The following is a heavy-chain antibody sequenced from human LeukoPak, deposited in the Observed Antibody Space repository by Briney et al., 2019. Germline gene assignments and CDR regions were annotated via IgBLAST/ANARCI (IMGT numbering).Heavy chain of an antibody. CDR3: ASLGYCSGGSCYNYYYYYYMDV. CDR1: GGSISSGGYS. CDR2: IYYSGST. V-gene: IGHV4-39*01. J-gene: IGHJ6*03. D-gene: IGHD2-15*01. Sequence: KPSETLSLTCTVSGGSISSGGYSWSWIRQPPGKGLEWIGSIYYSGSTYYNPSLKSQVTISVDTSKNQFSLKLSSVTAADTAVYYYASLGYCSGGSCYNYYYYYYMDVWGKGTTVTISS.